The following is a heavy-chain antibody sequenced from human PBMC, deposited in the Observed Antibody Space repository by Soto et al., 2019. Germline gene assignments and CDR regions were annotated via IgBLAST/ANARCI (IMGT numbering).Heavy chain of an antibody. CDR1: GFTFSIYD. Sequence: PGGSLRLSCAASGFTFSIYDMHWVRQATGKGLEWVSAIGTAGDPYYPGSVKGRFTISRENAKNSLYLQMNSLRAGDTAVYYCARGSGYCSSTSCQGVGAFDIWGQGTMVTVSS. CDR3: ARGSGYCSSTSCQGVGAFDI. J-gene: IGHJ3*02. CDR2: IGTAGDP. D-gene: IGHD2-2*01. V-gene: IGHV3-13*05.